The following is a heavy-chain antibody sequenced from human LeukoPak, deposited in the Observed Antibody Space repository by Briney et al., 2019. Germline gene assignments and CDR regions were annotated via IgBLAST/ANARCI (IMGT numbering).Heavy chain of an antibody. J-gene: IGHJ4*02. Sequence: SETLSLTCAVYGGSFSGYCWSWIRQPPGKGLEWIGEINHSGSTNYNPSLKSRVTISVDTSKNQFSLKLSSVTAADTAVYYCASIPRPRPLVVAIDYWGQGTLVTVSS. V-gene: IGHV4-34*01. CDR2: INHSGST. D-gene: IGHD2-2*01. CDR1: GGSFSGYC. CDR3: ASIPRPRPLVVAIDY.